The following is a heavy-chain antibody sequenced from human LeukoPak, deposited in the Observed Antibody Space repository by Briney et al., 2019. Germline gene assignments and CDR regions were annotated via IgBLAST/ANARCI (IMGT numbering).Heavy chain of an antibody. V-gene: IGHV3-48*03. CDR3: ARIGYGMVRGRAHYYDYGMDV. D-gene: IGHD3-10*01. CDR1: GFTFSSYE. CDR2: ISSSGSTI. J-gene: IGHJ6*02. Sequence: SGGSLRLSCAASGFTFSSYEMNWVRQAPGKGLEWVSYISSSGSTISYADSVKGRITISRDNAKNSLYLQMNSLRAEDTAVYYCARIGYGMVRGRAHYYDYGMDVWVQGTTVSVPS.